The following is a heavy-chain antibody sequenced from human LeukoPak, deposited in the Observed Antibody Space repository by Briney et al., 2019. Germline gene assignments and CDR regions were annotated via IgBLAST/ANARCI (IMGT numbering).Heavy chain of an antibody. J-gene: IGHJ6*02. CDR3: AGFWSGYDYYYYYGMDV. V-gene: IGHV1-69*13. Sequence: GASVKVSCKASGGTFISYAISWVRQAPGQGLEWMGGIIPIFGTANYAQKFQGRVTITADESTSTAYMELSSLRSEDTAVYYCAGFWSGYDYYYYYGMDVWGQGTTVTVSS. D-gene: IGHD3-3*01. CDR1: GGTFISYA. CDR2: IIPIFGTA.